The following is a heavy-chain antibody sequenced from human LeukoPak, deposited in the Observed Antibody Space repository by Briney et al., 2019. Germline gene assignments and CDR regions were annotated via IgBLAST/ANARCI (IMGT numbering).Heavy chain of an antibody. CDR2: TVSGIDGGTT. CDR1: GFTFSNAW. J-gene: IGHJ6*02. V-gene: IGHV3-15*04. D-gene: IGHD1-7*01. CDR3: TTDEDWNYARKDV. Sequence: GGSLRLSCAASGFTFSNAWMNWVRQVPGKGLEWVGQTVSGIDGGTTDYAAPVKGRFTISRDDSKSTLYLQMNSLKIEDTAVYYCTTDEDWNYARKDVWGQGATVIVSS.